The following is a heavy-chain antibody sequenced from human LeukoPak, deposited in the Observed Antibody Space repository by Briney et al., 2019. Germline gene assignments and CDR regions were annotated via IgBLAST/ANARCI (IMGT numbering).Heavy chain of an antibody. J-gene: IGHJ4*02. CDR1: GFTFSSYA. Sequence: GGSLRLSCAASGFTFSSYAMHWVRQAPGKGLEWVAVISYDGSNKYYADSVKGRFTISRDNSKNTLYLQMNSLRAEDTAVYYCAREVEMATMGFDYWGQGTLVTVSS. D-gene: IGHD5-24*01. CDR3: AREVEMATMGFDY. V-gene: IGHV3-30-3*01. CDR2: ISYDGSNK.